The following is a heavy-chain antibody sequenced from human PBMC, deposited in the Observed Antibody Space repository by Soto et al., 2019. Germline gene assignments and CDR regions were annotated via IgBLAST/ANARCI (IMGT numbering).Heavy chain of an antibody. V-gene: IGHV3-23*01. CDR3: AKARYYDSTGYLYYFDY. CDR1: GFTFSNYA. J-gene: IGHJ4*02. D-gene: IGHD3-22*01. Sequence: EVQLLESGGGLVQPGGSLRLSCAASGFTFSNYAMSWVRQAPGKGLEWVSSITGSGDYTYYADSVKGRFTISRDNSKNPLNRQINSLRAEDTAVYYCAKARYYDSTGYLYYFDYWGQGTLVTVSS. CDR2: ITGSGDYT.